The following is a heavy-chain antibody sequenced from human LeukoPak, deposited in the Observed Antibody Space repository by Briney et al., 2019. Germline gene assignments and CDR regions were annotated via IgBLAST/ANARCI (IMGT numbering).Heavy chain of an antibody. D-gene: IGHD2-2*02. V-gene: IGHV1-8*03. Sequence: ASVKVSCKASGYTFTSYDINWVRQAAGQGLEWMGWMNPNSGNTGYAQKFRGRVTITRNTSISTAYMELSSLRSEDTAVYYCTREYGRGCSSTSCYTRGFDPWGQGTLVTISS. CDR2: MNPNSGNT. CDR3: TREYGRGCSSTSCYTRGFDP. CDR1: GYTFTSYD. J-gene: IGHJ5*02.